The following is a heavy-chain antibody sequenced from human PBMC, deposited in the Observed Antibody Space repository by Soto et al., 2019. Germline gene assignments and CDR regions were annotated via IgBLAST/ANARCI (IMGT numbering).Heavy chain of an antibody. CDR2: IYYSGST. CDR1: ACSPSREY. CDR3: ARGSTGYNRSWYRY. Sequence: PENLSLTWTVSACSPSREYWSWIRQPPGKGLEWIGYIYYSGSTNYNPSLKSRVTISVDTSKNQFSLRLSSVTAADTAVYYCARGSTGYNRSWYRYWGQGTLVTVSA. J-gene: IGHJ4*02. V-gene: IGHV4-59*08. D-gene: IGHD6-13*01.